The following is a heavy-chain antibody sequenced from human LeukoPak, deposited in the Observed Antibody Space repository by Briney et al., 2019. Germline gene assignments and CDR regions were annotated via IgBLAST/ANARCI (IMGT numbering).Heavy chain of an antibody. CDR2: ISRSISYI. CDR1: GFTFSSCS. Sequence: GGSLRLSCAASGFTFSSCSMNWVRQAPGKGLEWVSYISRSISYIYHADSVKGRFTISRDNAKNSLYLQMNSLRAEDTAVYYCARDRFHYDSGVQEAFDIWGQGTMVTVSS. CDR3: ARDRFHYDSGVQEAFDI. D-gene: IGHD3-22*01. J-gene: IGHJ3*02. V-gene: IGHV3-21*01.